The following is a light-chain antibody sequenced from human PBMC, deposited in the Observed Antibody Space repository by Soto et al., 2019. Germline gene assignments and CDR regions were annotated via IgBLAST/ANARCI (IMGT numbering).Light chain of an antibody. J-gene: IGKJ1*01. V-gene: IGKV3-20*01. Sequence: EIVLTQSPDTLSLSPGERATISCSGSHSVDNNSLAWYQQKPGQAPRRLIYGAFKRSTGIPDRFSGSGSRTDFTLTISRLDPEDFAVYYCQQYGSLFRKCGQGTKGDNK. CDR3: QQYGSLFRK. CDR2: GAF. CDR1: HSVDNNS.